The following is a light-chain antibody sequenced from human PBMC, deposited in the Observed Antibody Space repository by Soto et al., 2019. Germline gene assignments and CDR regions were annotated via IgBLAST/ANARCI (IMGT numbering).Light chain of an antibody. CDR1: ENIANY. CDR3: QQSYITPLT. V-gene: IGKV1-39*01. J-gene: IGKJ1*01. CDR2: AAS. Sequence: DVHLTQSPSSLHASVGDRITITCRATENIANYLNWYQQTPGKAPKLLIHAASTLHSGVPSRFSGGGSGTEFTLTITGLQPQDFANHSCQQSYITPLTFGQGTKVEV.